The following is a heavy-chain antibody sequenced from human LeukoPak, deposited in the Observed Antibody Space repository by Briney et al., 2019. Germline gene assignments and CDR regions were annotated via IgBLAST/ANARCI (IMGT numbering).Heavy chain of an antibody. V-gene: IGHV1-2*02. D-gene: IGHD6-6*01. CDR2: INPNSGGT. CDR3: ASLPQSIAARPYFDY. Sequence: GASVKVSCKASGYTFTGYYMHWVRQAPGQGLEWMGWINPNSGGTNYAQKFQGRVTMTRDTSISTAYMELSRLRSDDTAVYYCASLPQSIAARPYFDYWGQGTLVTVSP. J-gene: IGHJ4*02. CDR1: GYTFTGYY.